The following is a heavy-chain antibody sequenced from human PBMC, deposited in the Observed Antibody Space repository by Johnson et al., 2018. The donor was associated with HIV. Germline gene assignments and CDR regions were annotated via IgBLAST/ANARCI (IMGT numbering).Heavy chain of an antibody. Sequence: MLLVESGGSVVRPGGSLRLSCAASGFTFDDYGMSWVRQAPGKGLEWVSGINWNGGSTGYADSVKGRFTISRDNAKNSLYLQMNSLRGEDTALYYCARGKYCTNGVCYTKGAFDIWGQGTMVTVSP. V-gene: IGHV3-20*04. CDR2: INWNGGST. CDR1: GFTFDDYG. D-gene: IGHD2-8*01. CDR3: ARGKYCTNGVCYTKGAFDI. J-gene: IGHJ3*02.